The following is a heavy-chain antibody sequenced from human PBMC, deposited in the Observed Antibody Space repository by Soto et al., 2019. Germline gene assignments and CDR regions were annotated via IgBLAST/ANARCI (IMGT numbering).Heavy chain of an antibody. D-gene: IGHD2-2*02. CDR3: ARDWGYCRRTSCNSSYSGVDV. CDR2: IRYDGSNK. J-gene: IGHJ6*04. Sequence: QVQLVESGGGVVQPGRSLRLSCAASGFTFSSYGMHWVRQAPGKGLEWVAFIRYDGSNKYYADSVKGRLTSSRDNSKNTLYLPMNSLRVEDTAVYHCARDWGYCRRTSCNSSYSGVDVWGKGTTVTVSS. CDR1: GFTFSSYG. V-gene: IGHV3-33*01.